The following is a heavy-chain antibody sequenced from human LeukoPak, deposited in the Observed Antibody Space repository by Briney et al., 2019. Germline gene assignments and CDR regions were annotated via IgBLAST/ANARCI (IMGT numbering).Heavy chain of an antibody. CDR3: ARNGGNY. CDR1: GYTLTGYP. J-gene: IGHJ4*02. V-gene: IGHV1-2*02. D-gene: IGHD4-23*01. Sequence: VKVSCKASGYTLTGYPMHWVRQAPGQGLEWMGWINPNSGGTNYAQKFQGRVTMTRDTSIRTAYMELSRLRSNDTAMYYCARNGGNYWGQGTLVTVSS. CDR2: INPNSGGT.